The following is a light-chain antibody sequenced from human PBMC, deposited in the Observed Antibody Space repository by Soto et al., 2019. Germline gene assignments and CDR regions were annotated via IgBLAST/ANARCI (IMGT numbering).Light chain of an antibody. J-gene: IGLJ1*01. Sequence: LTQPASVSGAPGQSLNISFTGTSSDVGSHNYVSWYQQHPGKAPKLIIFEVNSRPSGVSNRFSGSKSGSAASLTISGLQAEDEADYYCSSYSSTSTPYVFGGGTKVTVL. V-gene: IGLV2-14*01. CDR3: SSYSSTSTPYV. CDR1: SSDVGSHNY. CDR2: EVN.